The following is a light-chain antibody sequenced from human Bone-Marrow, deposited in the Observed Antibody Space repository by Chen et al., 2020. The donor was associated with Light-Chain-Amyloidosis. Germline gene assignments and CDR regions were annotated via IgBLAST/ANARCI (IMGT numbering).Light chain of an antibody. CDR2: YKSDSDY. V-gene: IGLV5-45*03. Sequence: QAVLTQPSSLSSSPVASVSLTCTLRSGAIVNSYNMYWYQQKSGSPPQYLLNYKSDSDYNQCFGVPSRFSASKDAAANAGILVVAGLQPEDEADYFCMIWYKNAVVFGGGTKLTVL. CDR1: SGAIVNSYN. J-gene: IGLJ2*01. CDR3: MIWYKNAVV.